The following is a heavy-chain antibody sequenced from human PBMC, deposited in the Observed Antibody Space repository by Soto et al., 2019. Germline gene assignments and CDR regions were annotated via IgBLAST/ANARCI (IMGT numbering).Heavy chain of an antibody. J-gene: IGHJ4*02. CDR2: FDPEDGET. Sequence: ASVKVSCKVSGYTLTELSMHWVRQAPGKGLEWMGGFDPEDGETTYAQKFQGRVTMTEDTSTDTAYMELSSLRSEDTAVYYCTTGQRPRRLLEWLSRYHFDGWGKGTLVTVDS. D-gene: IGHD3-3*01. V-gene: IGHV1-24*01. CDR1: GYTLTELS. CDR3: TTGQRPRRLLEWLSRYHFDG.